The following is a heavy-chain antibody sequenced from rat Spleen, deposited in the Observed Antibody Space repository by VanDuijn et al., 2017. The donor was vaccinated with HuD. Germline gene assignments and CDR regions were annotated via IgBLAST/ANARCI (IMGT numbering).Heavy chain of an antibody. CDR2: ISYDGSTT. D-gene: IGHD1-5*01. V-gene: IGHV5-7*01. J-gene: IGHJ3*01. CDR1: GFTFSHYD. CDR3: TRHDNMGTANWFAY. Sequence: EVQLVESGGGLVQPGRSMKLSCAASGFTFSHYDMAWVRQTPKKGLEWVATISYDGSTTNHRDSVKGRFTISRDNAKRTLDLQMDSLRSEDTATYYCTRHDNMGTANWFAYWGQGTLVTVSS.